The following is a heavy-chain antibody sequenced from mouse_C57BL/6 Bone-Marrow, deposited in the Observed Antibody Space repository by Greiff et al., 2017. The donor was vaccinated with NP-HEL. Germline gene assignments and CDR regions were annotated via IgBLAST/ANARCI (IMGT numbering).Heavy chain of an antibody. V-gene: IGHV1-62-2*01. Sequence: VKLQESGAELVKPGASVKLSCKASGYTFTEYTIHWVKQRSGQGLEWIGWFYPGSGSIKSNENFKDKATLTADKSSSTVYMELSRLTSEDSSVYFCARHERDGYYLNYWGQGTTLTVSS. D-gene: IGHD2-3*01. CDR2: FYPGSGSI. CDR1: GYTFTEYT. J-gene: IGHJ2*01. CDR3: ARHERDGYYLNY.